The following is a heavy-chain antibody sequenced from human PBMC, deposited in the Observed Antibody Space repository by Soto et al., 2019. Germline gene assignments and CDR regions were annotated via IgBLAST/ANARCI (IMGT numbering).Heavy chain of an antibody. D-gene: IGHD6-19*01. CDR2: IKQDGSEK. V-gene: IGHV3-7*01. J-gene: IGHJ3*02. CDR1: GFTFSSYW. Sequence: GGSLRLSCAASGFTFSSYWMSWVRQAPGKGLEWVANIKQDGSEKYYVDSVKGRFTISRDNAKNSLYLQMNSLRAEDTAVYYCARGLAVAGTSYAFDIWGQGTMVTVSS. CDR3: ARGLAVAGTSYAFDI.